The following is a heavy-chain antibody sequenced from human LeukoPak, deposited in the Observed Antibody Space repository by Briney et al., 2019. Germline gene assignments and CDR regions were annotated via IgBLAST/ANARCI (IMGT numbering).Heavy chain of an antibody. CDR1: GFTFSSYT. D-gene: IGHD2-2*01. Sequence: GGSLRLSCAASGFTFSSYTMNWVRQAPGKGLEWVASISSRSNYIYYADSVKGRFTISRDNAKNSLYLQMNSMSAEATAVYYGSRHAYCGTTSCKEYFTLCGHGTLVTPPS. CDR3: SRHAYCGTTSCKEYFTL. V-gene: IGHV3-21*01. CDR2: ISSRSNYI. J-gene: IGHJ2*01.